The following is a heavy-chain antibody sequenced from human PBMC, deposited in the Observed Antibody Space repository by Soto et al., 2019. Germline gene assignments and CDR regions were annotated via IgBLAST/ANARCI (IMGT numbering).Heavy chain of an antibody. V-gene: IGHV5-51*01. J-gene: IGHJ6*02. CDR3: ATGITKGRGVGIYYGMDV. CDR1: GYSFTSYW. D-gene: IGHD3-10*01. Sequence: HGESLKISCKGSGYSFTSYWIGWVRQMPGKGLEWMGIIYPGDSDTRYSPSFQGQVTISADKSISTAYLQWSSLKASDTAMYYWATGITKGRGVGIYYGMDVWGQGTTVTVSS. CDR2: IYPGDSDT.